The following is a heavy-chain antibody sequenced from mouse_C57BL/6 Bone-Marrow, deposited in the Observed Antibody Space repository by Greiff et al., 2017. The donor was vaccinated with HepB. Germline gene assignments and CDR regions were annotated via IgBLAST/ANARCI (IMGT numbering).Heavy chain of an antibody. CDR2: VSSGCDYI. Sequence: EVKLQESGEGLVKPGGSLKLSCAASGFTFSSYAMSWVRPTPEKGLEWVAYVSSGCDYIYYADTVKGRFTISRDNDRTPLYLQMSSLKSEDTAMYYCTRDRDYYGAFAYWGQGTLVTVSA. CDR1: GFTFSSYA. J-gene: IGHJ3*01. CDR3: TRDRDYYGAFAY. V-gene: IGHV5-9-1*02. D-gene: IGHD1-1*01.